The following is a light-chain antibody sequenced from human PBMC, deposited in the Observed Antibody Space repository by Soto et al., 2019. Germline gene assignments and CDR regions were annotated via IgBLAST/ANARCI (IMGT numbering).Light chain of an antibody. CDR3: QQYNDWPLT. V-gene: IGKV3-15*01. J-gene: IGKJ4*01. CDR1: QSISSN. CDR2: GAS. Sequence: EIVMTQSPATLSVSPGEGATLSCRASQSISSNLAWYQQKPGQAPKLLIYGASTMATGFPARFSGSGSGTEFTLTISSLQSEDFAVYYCQQYNDWPLTFGGGTKVEIK.